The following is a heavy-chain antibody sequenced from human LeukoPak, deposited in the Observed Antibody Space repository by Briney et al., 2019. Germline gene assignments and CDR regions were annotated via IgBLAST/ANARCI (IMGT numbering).Heavy chain of an antibody. V-gene: IGHV3-23*01. CDR1: GFTFNNYA. D-gene: IGHD2-2*01. CDR3: AKDFSFNVVLPSAIHFDY. Sequence: SGGSLRLSCAASGFTFNNYAMSWVRQAPGKGLEWVSGISGSGGNTYYADSVKGRFTISRDNSKNTLSLQMNSLRAEDTAVYYCAKDFSFNVVLPSAIHFDYWGQGTLVTVSS. CDR2: ISGSGGNT. J-gene: IGHJ4*02.